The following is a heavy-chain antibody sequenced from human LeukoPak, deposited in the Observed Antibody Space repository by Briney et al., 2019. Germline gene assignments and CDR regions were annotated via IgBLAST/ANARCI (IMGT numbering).Heavy chain of an antibody. Sequence: SETLSLTCTVSGGSISSYYWSWFRQPAGKGLEWSGRIYTSGSTNYNPSLKSRVTISVDKSKNQFSLKLSSVTAADTAVYYCASRGHYFDYWGQGALVTVSS. CDR1: GGSISSYY. CDR2: IYTSGST. CDR3: ASRGHYFDY. V-gene: IGHV4-4*07. J-gene: IGHJ4*02.